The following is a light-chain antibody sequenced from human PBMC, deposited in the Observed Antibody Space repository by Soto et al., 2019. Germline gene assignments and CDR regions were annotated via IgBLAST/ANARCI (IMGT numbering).Light chain of an antibody. CDR2: KAS. CDR1: QSISSW. CDR3: QPYNSYSRT. J-gene: IGKJ1*01. Sequence: DIQMTQSPSTLSASVGDRVTITCRASQSISSWLAWYQQKPGKAPKLLIYKASTLESGVPSRFSRSGSETEFTLTISSLQPDDFATYYCQPYNSYSRTFGQGTKVEIK. V-gene: IGKV1-5*03.